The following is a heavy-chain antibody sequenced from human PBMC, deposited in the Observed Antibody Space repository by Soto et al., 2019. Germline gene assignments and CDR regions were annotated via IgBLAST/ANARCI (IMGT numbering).Heavy chain of an antibody. CDR1: GYTFTSYG. V-gene: IGHV1-18*01. Sequence: GASVKVSCKASGYTFTSYGISWVRQAPGQGLEWKGWISAYNGKKNYAQKLQGRVTMTTDTSTSTAYMELRSLRSDDTAVYYCALGGSSWKNYYYYYGMDVWGQGTTVTVSS. D-gene: IGHD6-13*01. CDR3: ALGGSSWKNYYYYYGMDV. J-gene: IGHJ6*02. CDR2: ISAYNGKK.